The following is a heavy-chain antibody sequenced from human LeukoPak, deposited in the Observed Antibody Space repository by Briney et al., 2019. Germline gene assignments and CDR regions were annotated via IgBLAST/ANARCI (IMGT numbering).Heavy chain of an antibody. CDR1: GYTFTSYG. CDR2: ISAYNGNT. Sequence: ASVTVSCTASGYTFTSYGIGWVRQAPGQGLEWMGWISAYNGNTNYAQNLQGRVTMNTDKSTSTAYMELRSLRSDDTAVYYCARDAIVRNDFWSGYYLDRGKPGGLNWFDPWGQGTLVTVSS. D-gene: IGHD3-3*01. V-gene: IGHV1-18*01. CDR3: ARDAIVRNDFWSGYYLDRGKPGGLNWFDP. J-gene: IGHJ5*02.